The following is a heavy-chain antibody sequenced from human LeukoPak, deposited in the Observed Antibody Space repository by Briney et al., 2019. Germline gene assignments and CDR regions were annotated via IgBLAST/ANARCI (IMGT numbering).Heavy chain of an antibody. J-gene: IGHJ4*02. CDR1: GGSISSYY. Sequence: PSETLSLTCTVSGGSISSYYWGWIRQPPGKGLEWIGSIYYSGSTYYNPSLKSRVTISVDTSKNQFSLKLSSVTAADTAVYYCARHHRLVGATDNNYWGQGTLVTVSS. V-gene: IGHV4-39*01. CDR2: IYYSGST. D-gene: IGHD1-26*01. CDR3: ARHHRLVGATDNNY.